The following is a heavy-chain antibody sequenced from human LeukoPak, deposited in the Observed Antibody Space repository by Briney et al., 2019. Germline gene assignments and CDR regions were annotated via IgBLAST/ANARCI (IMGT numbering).Heavy chain of an antibody. J-gene: IGHJ4*02. CDR2: IYYSGST. D-gene: IGHD4-23*01. Sequence: SETLSLTCTVSGGSISSYYWSWIRQPPGKGLEWIGYIYYSGSTNYNPSLKSRVTISVDTFKNQFSLKLSPVTAADTAVYYCARGSRWFYFDYWGQGTLVTVSS. CDR3: ARGSRWFYFDY. V-gene: IGHV4-59*01. CDR1: GGSISSYY.